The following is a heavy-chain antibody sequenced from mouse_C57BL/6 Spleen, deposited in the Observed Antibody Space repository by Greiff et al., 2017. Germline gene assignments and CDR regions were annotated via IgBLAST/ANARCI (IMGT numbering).Heavy chain of an antibody. V-gene: IGHV1-63*01. D-gene: IGHD4-1*01. CDR2: IYPGGGYT. CDR3: ARYSGREDYFDY. J-gene: IGHJ2*01. Sequence: VKLQESGAELVRPGTSVKMSCKASGYTFTNYWIGWAKQRPGHGLEWIGDIYPGGGYTNYNEKFKGKATLTADKSSSTAYMQFSSLTSEDSAIYYCARYSGREDYFDYWGQGTTLTVSS. CDR1: GYTFTNYW.